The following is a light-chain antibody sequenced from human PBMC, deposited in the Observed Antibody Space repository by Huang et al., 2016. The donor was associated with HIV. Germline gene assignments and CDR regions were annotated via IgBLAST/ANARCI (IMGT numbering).Light chain of an antibody. CDR3: QQYDSLPPT. J-gene: IGKJ3*01. CDR1: QDIRKY. V-gene: IGKV1-33*01. CDR2: DAS. Sequence: DIQMTQSPSSLSASVGDRVSITCQASQDIRKYLNWYQKKPGKAPELLIYDASKLEIGVPSRFSGGGSGTDFTFTISSLQPEDIATYYCQQYDSLPPTFGPGTKVDIK.